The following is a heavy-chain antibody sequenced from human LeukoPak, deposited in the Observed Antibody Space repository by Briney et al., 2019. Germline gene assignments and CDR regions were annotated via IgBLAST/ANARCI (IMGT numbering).Heavy chain of an antibody. V-gene: IGHV3-23*01. CDR2: ISGSGGST. CDR3: ARESLIAAGYGMDV. CDR1: GFTFSSYA. D-gene: IGHD6-25*01. J-gene: IGHJ6*02. Sequence: GGSLRLSCVASGFTFSSYAMSWVRQAPGKGLEWVSAISGSGGSTYYADSVKGRFTISRDNSKNTLYLQMNSLRAEDTAVYYCARESLIAAGYGMDVWGQGTTVTVSS.